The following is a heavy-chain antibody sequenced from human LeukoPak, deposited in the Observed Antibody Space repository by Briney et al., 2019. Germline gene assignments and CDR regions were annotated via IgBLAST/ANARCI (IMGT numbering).Heavy chain of an antibody. Sequence: SETLSLTCTVSGGSISSYYWSWIRQPPGKGLEWIGYIYYSGSTYYNPSLESRVTISVDTSKNQFSLKLSSVTAADTAVYYCARARQPYFDYWGQGTLVTVSS. CDR1: GGSISSYY. V-gene: IGHV4-30-4*08. J-gene: IGHJ4*02. CDR2: IYYSGST. CDR3: ARARQPYFDY.